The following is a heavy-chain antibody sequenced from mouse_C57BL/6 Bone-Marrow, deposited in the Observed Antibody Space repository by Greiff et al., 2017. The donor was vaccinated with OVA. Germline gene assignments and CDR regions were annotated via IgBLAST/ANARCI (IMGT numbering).Heavy chain of an antibody. CDR3: TRAVVATSKYFDV. J-gene: IGHJ1*03. CDR2: ISSGGDYI. CDR1: GFTFSSYA. D-gene: IGHD1-1*01. V-gene: IGHV5-9-1*02. Sequence: VQLKESGEGLVKPGGSLKLSCAASGFTFSSYAMSWVRQTPEKRLEWVAYISSGGDYIYYADTVKGRFTISRDNARNTLYLQMSSLKSEDTAMYYCTRAVVATSKYFDVWGTGTTVTVSS.